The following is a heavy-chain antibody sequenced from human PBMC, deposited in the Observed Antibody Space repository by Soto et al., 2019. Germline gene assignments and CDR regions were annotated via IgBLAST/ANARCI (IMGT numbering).Heavy chain of an antibody. CDR1: GGSISSGGYY. Sequence: ASETLSLTCTVSGGSISSGGYYWSWIRQHPGKGLEWIGYIYYSGSTYYNPSLKSRVTISVDTSKNQFSLKLSSVTAADTAVYYCASGTEVSPSWDVWGQGTTVTVS. V-gene: IGHV4-31*03. CDR3: ASGTEVSPSWDV. CDR2: IYYSGST. D-gene: IGHD1-26*01. J-gene: IGHJ6*02.